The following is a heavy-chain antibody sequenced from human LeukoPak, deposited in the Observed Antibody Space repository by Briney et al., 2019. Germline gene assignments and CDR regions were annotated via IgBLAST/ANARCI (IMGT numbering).Heavy chain of an antibody. CDR3: ARDAQGGGSYYFDY. CDR1: GFTFSSYA. V-gene: IGHV3-30-3*01. D-gene: IGHD1-26*01. CDR2: ISYDGSNK. Sequence: GGSLRLSCAASGFTFSSYAMHWVRQAPGKGLEWVAVISYDGSNKYYADSVKGRFTISRDNSKNTLYLQMSSLRAEDTAVYYCARDAQGGGSYYFDYWGQGTLVTVSS. J-gene: IGHJ4*02.